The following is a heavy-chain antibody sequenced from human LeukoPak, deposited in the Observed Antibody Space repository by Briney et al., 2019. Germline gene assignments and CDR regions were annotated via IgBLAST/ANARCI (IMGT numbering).Heavy chain of an antibody. CDR1: GYTFTAYH. Sequence: ASVKVSCKTSGYTFTAYHMHWVRQAPGQGLEFAGWIYPPTGGTVLAGKFQGRVTMTSDTSLAAAYMELSGLTFDDTAVYYCVRENWYYDHWGQGTLVTVSS. J-gene: IGHJ4*02. V-gene: IGHV1-2*02. CDR3: VRENWYYDH. D-gene: IGHD3-16*01. CDR2: IYPPTGGT.